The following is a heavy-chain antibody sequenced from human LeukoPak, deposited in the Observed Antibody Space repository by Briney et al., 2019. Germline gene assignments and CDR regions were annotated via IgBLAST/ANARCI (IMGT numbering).Heavy chain of an antibody. Sequence: PETLSLTCAVYGGSFSGYYWSWIRQPPGKGLEWIGEINHSGSTNYNPSLKSRVTISVDTSKNQFSLKLSSVTAADTAVYYCARGRGIQLWSTYYFDYWGQGTLVTVSS. CDR2: INHSGST. D-gene: IGHD5-18*01. CDR1: GGSFSGYY. CDR3: ARGRGIQLWSTYYFDY. J-gene: IGHJ4*02. V-gene: IGHV4-34*01.